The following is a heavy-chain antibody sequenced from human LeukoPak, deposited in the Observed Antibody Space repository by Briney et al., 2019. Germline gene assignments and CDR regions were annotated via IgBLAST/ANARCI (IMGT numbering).Heavy chain of an antibody. CDR3: ARVPVAARGYFDY. CDR1: GFTFSSYS. CDR2: ISSSSSYI. V-gene: IGHV3-21*01. D-gene: IGHD2-15*01. J-gene: IGHJ4*02. Sequence: GGSLRLSCAASGFTFSSYSMNWVRQAPGKGLEWVSSISSSSSYIYYADSVKGRFTISRDNAENSLYLQMNSLRAEDTAVYYCARVPVAARGYFDYWGQGTLVTVSS.